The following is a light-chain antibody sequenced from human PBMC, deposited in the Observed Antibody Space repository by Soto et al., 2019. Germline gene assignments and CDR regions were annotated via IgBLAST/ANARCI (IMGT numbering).Light chain of an antibody. CDR2: EVS. CDR1: SSDVGAYNY. Sequence: QSALTQPASVSGSPGQSITISCTGTSSDVGAYNYVSWYQHYPGRAPKLMIYEVSNRPSGVSDRFSGSKSGSTASLTISGLQAEDEADYYCSSYTSSNTVLFGGGTKLTVL. V-gene: IGLV2-14*01. CDR3: SSYTSSNTVL. J-gene: IGLJ2*01.